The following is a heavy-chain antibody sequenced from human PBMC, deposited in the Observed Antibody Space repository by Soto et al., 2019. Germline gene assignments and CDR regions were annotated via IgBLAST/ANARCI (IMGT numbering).Heavy chain of an antibody. CDR3: ASVYDFWSGYYAPLY. Sequence: SVKVSCKASGYTFTSYGISWVRQAPGQGLEWMGWISAYNGNTNYAQKLQGRVTMTTDTSTSTAYMELRSLRSDDTAVYYCASVYDFWSGYYAPLYWGQGTLVTVSS. CDR2: ISAYNGNT. J-gene: IGHJ4*02. CDR1: GYTFTSYG. D-gene: IGHD3-3*01. V-gene: IGHV1-18*04.